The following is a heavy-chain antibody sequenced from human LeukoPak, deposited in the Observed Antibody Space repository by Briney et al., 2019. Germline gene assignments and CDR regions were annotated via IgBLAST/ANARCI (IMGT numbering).Heavy chain of an antibody. D-gene: IGHD3-22*01. CDR2: VGNSGNT. CDR1: GGSISSSSYY. J-gene: IGHJ4*02. Sequence: SETLSLTCTVSGGSISSSSYYWGWIRQPPGKGLEWIGYVGNSGNTNYNPSLESRVTISVDTSKKQFSLKVKSVTAADTAVYYCASWSTSAYYVTRVDNWGQGTLVTVSS. CDR3: ASWSTSAYYVTRVDN. V-gene: IGHV4-61*05.